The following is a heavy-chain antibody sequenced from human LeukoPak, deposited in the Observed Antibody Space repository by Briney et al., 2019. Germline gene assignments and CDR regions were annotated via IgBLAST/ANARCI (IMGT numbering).Heavy chain of an antibody. CDR3: AKQPSALICSGGSCYF. J-gene: IGHJ4*02. D-gene: IGHD2-15*01. Sequence: GGSLRLSCAASGFTFSSYAMSWVRQAPGKGLEWVSAISGSGGSTYYADSVKGRFTISRDNSKNTLYLQMNSPRAEDTAVYYCAKQPSALICSGGSCYFWGQGTLVTVSS. V-gene: IGHV3-23*01. CDR1: GFTFSSYA. CDR2: ISGSGGST.